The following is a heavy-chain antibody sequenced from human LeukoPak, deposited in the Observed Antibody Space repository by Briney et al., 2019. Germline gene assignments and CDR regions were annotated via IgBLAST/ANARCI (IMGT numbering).Heavy chain of an antibody. J-gene: IGHJ4*02. CDR1: GGSFSGYY. D-gene: IGHD3-10*01. CDR3: ARGYYYGSGSSEN. Sequence: SETLSLTCAVYGGSFSGYYWSWIRQPPGKGLEWIGEINHSGSTNYNPSLKSRVTISVDTSKNQFSLKLSSVTAADTAVYYCARGYYYGSGSSENWGQGTLVTVSS. V-gene: IGHV4-34*01. CDR2: INHSGST.